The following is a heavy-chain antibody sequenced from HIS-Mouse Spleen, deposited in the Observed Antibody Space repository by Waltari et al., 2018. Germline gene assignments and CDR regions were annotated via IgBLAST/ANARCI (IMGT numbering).Heavy chain of an antibody. CDR3: AHLTTKSTVVTPGHYFDY. CDR1: GFSLSTSGVG. D-gene: IGHD4-17*01. J-gene: IGHJ4*02. V-gene: IGHV2-5*02. CDR2: IYWDDDK. Sequence: QITLKESGPTLVKPTQTLTLTCTFSGFSLSTSGVGVGWIRQPQGKALEWLALIYWDDDKRYSPSLKSRLTITKDTSKNQVVLTVTNMDPVDTASYYCAHLTTKSTVVTPGHYFDYWGQGTLVTVSS.